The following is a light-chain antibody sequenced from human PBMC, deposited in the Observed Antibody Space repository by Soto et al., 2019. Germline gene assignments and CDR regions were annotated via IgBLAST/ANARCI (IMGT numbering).Light chain of an antibody. CDR2: AAS. V-gene: IGKV1-9*01. CDR3: QQLNSYPLT. CDR1: QGISSY. J-gene: IGKJ4*01. Sequence: DIQLTQSPSFLSASVGDRVTITCRASQGISSYLAWYQQKPGKAPRRLIYAASTLQSGVPSRFSGSGSGTEFTLTISSLQPEDFATYYCQQLNSYPLTFGGGTKV.